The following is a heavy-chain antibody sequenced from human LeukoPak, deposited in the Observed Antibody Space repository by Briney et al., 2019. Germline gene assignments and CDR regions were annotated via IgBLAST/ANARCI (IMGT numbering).Heavy chain of an antibody. D-gene: IGHD6-19*01. CDR3: AKAFQWLVAGDAFDI. Sequence: GGSLRLACAASGFTFSNYAMSWVRQAPGKGLEWVSTISGSGGSTYSADSVKGRFTISRDKSKNTLYLQMSSLRAEDTAVYYCAKAFQWLVAGDAFDIWGQGTMVTVSS. J-gene: IGHJ3*02. CDR1: GFTFSNYA. CDR2: ISGSGGST. V-gene: IGHV3-23*01.